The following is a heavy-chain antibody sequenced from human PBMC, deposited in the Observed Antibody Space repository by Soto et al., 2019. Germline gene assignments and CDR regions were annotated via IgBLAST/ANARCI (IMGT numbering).Heavy chain of an antibody. Sequence: QVQLVQSGAEVKKPGASVKVSCKASGYTFTSFGISWVRQAPGQGLKWMGWINAYNVYNGNTNYAQNLQGRVTMTTDTSTSTAYMELRSLRSDDTAVYYCARARIFYGLDVWGQGTTVTVSS. CDR3: ARARIFYGLDV. J-gene: IGHJ6*02. CDR2: INAYNVYNGNT. V-gene: IGHV1-18*01. D-gene: IGHD2-15*01. CDR1: GYTFTSFG.